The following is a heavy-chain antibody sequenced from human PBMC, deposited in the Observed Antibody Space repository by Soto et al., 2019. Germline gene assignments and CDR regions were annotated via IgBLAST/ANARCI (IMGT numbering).Heavy chain of an antibody. J-gene: IGHJ5*02. CDR1: GGTFSSYA. D-gene: IGHD6-6*01. CDR2: IIPIFGTA. Sequence: QVQLVQSGAEVKKPGSSVKVSCKASGGTFSSYAISWVRQAPGQGLEWMGGIIPIFGTANYAQKFQGRVTITADESTSTAYMELSSLRSEDTAVYYCARVRRIVLKCSSSSGRFDPWGQGTLVTVSS. CDR3: ARVRRIVLKCSSSSGRFDP. V-gene: IGHV1-69*01.